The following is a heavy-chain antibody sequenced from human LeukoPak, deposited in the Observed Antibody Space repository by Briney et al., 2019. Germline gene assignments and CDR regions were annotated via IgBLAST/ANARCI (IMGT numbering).Heavy chain of an antibody. CDR2: ISSSGSTI. J-gene: IGHJ6*03. CDR3: ARKPSYYYYYYMDV. V-gene: IGHV3-48*03. CDR1: GFTFSSYE. Sequence: GGSLRLSCAASGFTFSSYEMNWVRQAPGKGLEWVSYISSSGSTIYYADSVKGRFTISRDNAKNSLYLQMNSLRAEDTAGYYCARKPSYYYYYYMDVWGKGTTVTISS.